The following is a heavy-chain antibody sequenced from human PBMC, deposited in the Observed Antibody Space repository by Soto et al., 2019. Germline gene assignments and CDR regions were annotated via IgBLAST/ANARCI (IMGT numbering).Heavy chain of an antibody. D-gene: IGHD3-3*01. J-gene: IGHJ6*02. CDR2: INHSGST. CDR3: ARNGSYYDFWSGYYFGGGMDV. V-gene: IGHV4-34*01. CDR1: GGSFSGYY. Sequence: ETLSLTCAVYGGSFSGYYWSWIRQPPGKGLEWIGKINHSGSTNYNPSLKSRVTISVDTSKNQFSLKLSSVTAADTAVYYCARNGSYYDFWSGYYFGGGMDVWGQGTTVTVSS.